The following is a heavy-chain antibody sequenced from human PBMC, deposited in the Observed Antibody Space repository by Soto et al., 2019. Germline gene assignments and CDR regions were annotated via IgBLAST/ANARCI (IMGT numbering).Heavy chain of an antibody. CDR2: INGGNGNT. D-gene: IGHD2-15*01. V-gene: IGHV1-3*01. Sequence: QVQLVQSGAEVKKLGASVKVSCMASGYTFTGSALHWVRQAPGQRLEWMGWINGGNGNTKYSERFQGRVIITRDTSASTAYMELSSLRSEDTAVYYCAREPLTYIAQHWLGFWGQGALVTVSS. CDR1: GYTFTGSA. J-gene: IGHJ4*02. CDR3: AREPLTYIAQHWLGF.